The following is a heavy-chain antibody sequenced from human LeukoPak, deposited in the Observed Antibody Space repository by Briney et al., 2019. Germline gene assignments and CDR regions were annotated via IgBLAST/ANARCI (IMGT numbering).Heavy chain of an antibody. Sequence: GSLRLSCAASGFTVSSNYMSCVRQAPGKGLEWIGSIYYRGSTYYNPSLKSRVTISVDTSKNQFSLRLSSVTAADTAVYYCARRGYYYYMDVWGKGTTVTISS. D-gene: IGHD3-10*01. J-gene: IGHJ6*03. CDR3: ARRGYYYYMDV. CDR2: IYYRGST. CDR1: GFTVSSNY. V-gene: IGHV4-59*02.